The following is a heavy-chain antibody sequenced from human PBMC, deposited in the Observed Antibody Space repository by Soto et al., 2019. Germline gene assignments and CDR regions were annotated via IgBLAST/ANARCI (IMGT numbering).Heavy chain of an antibody. CDR1: GGSSSKFY. V-gene: IGHV4-4*07. CDR2: VYATGTS. CDR3: VRDGSKTLRDCFDP. J-gene: IGHJ5*02. Sequence: SETLSLTWSVSGGSSSKFYWSWIRKTAGKGLEWMGRVYATGTSDYNPSLRSRIAMSVDISKKTFSLRLRSVTAADTGVYYCVRDGSKTLRDCFDPWGQGILVTSPQ. D-gene: IGHD4-17*01.